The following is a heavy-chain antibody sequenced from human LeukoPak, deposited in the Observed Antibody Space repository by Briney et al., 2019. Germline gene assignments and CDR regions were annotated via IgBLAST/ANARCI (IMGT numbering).Heavy chain of an antibody. J-gene: IGHJ5*02. CDR1: GGSISSYY. Sequence: DPSETLSLTCTVSGGSISSYYWSWIRQPPGKGLEWIGYIYYSGSTNYNPSLKSRVTISVDTSKNQFSLKLSSVTAADTAVYYCARLHANCSGGSCYLGWFDPWGQGTLATVSS. CDR3: ARLHANCSGGSCYLGWFDP. D-gene: IGHD2-15*01. V-gene: IGHV4-59*01. CDR2: IYYSGST.